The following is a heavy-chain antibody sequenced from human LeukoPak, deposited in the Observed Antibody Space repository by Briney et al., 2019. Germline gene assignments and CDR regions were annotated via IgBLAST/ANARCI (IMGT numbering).Heavy chain of an antibody. CDR2: ISSSDSST. J-gene: IGHJ4*02. V-gene: IGHV3-11*01. D-gene: IGHD3-10*01. CDR3: ARGGYGSGSYFNDY. Sequence: GGSLRLSCAASGVTFSAYYMSWVRQAPGKGLEWLSYISSSDSSTYYADSVKGRFTISRDNAKNSLYLQMNSLRAEDTAVYYCARGGYGSGSYFNDYWGQGTLVTVSS. CDR1: GVTFSAYY.